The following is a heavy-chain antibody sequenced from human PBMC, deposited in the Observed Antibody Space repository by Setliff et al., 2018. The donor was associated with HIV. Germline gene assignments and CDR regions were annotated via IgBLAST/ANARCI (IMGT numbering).Heavy chain of an antibody. CDR3: ARDRDYYGSGSPDY. CDR1: GFSVSTNY. Sequence: GGSLRLSCAASGFSVSTNYMSWVRQAPGKGPEGVAVIYSGDTTYYADSVKGRVTVSRDNSKNTLYLQMNSLRAEDTAVYYCARDRDYYGSGSPDYWGQGTLVTVSS. D-gene: IGHD3-10*01. CDR2: IYSGDTT. V-gene: IGHV3-66*02. J-gene: IGHJ4*02.